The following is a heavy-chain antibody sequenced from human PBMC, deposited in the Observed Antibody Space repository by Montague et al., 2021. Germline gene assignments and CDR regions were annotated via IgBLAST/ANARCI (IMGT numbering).Heavy chain of an antibody. Sequence: SLRLSCAASGFPFSSYAMSWVRQAPGKGLKWVSSTTSGGSTYYADSVTGRFTISRDNSKNTLYLQMNNLRAEDTAVYYCTKDQDDYGDYVDWVDPWGQGTLVTVSS. CDR3: TKDQDDYGDYVDWVDP. J-gene: IGHJ5*02. D-gene: IGHD4-17*01. CDR2: TTSGGST. CDR1: GFPFSSYA. V-gene: IGHV3-23*01.